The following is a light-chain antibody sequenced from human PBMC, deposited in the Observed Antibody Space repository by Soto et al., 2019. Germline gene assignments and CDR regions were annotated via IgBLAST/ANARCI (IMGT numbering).Light chain of an antibody. CDR2: DVS. Sequence: QSALTQPRSVSGSPGQSVTISCTGTSSDVGAYNYVSWYQQHPGKAPKFIIYDVSKRPSGVPDRFSGSKSDNTASLTISGLQAEDEADYYCCSYAGTYSYVFGSGTKLTVL. CDR1: SSDVGAYNY. J-gene: IGLJ1*01. V-gene: IGLV2-11*01. CDR3: CSYAGTYSYV.